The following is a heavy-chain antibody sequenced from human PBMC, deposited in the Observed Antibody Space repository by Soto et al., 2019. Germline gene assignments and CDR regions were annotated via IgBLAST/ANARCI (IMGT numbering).Heavy chain of an antibody. D-gene: IGHD6-6*01. CDR1: RFTFSSYG. V-gene: IGHV3-30*03. CDR3: AMGIAARPDEFVY. CDR2: ILSDGSNK. J-gene: IGHJ4*02. Sequence: GGSLRLSCAASRFTFSSYGMHWVRQAPGKGLEWVAVILSDGSNKYNADSVKGRFTISRDSSKNTVYLQMNSLRGEDTAVYYCAMGIAARPDEFVYWGQGTLVTVSS.